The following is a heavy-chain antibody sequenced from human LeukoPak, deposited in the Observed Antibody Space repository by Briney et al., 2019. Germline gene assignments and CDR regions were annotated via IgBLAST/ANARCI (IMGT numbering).Heavy chain of an antibody. D-gene: IGHD4-11*01. Sequence: GGSLRLSCAASGFTFSSYEMNWVRQAPGKGLEWVSYISSSGSTIYYADSVKGRFTISRDNAKNSLYLQMNNPGAEDTAVYYCARDLTVTSTCWFDLWGQGTLVTVSS. CDR3: ARDLTVTSTCWFDL. CDR2: ISSSGSTI. V-gene: IGHV3-48*03. J-gene: IGHJ5*02. CDR1: GFTFSSYE.